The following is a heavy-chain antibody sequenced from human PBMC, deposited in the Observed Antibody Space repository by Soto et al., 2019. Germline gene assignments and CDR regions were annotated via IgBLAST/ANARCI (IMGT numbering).Heavy chain of an antibody. Sequence: PRGSLRLSCAASGFTFSSYAMNWVRQAPGRGLECVSSISGSSGGTYYADSVKGRFTISRDNSKNTLYLQMNSLRAEDTAVYYCARISWLVPYDYWGQGTLVTVPQ. D-gene: IGHD6-19*01. CDR3: ARISWLVPYDY. CDR1: GFTFSSYA. J-gene: IGHJ4*02. V-gene: IGHV3-23*01. CDR2: ISGSSGGT.